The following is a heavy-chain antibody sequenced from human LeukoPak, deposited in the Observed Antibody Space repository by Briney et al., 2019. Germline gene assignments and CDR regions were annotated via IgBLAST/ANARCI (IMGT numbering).Heavy chain of an antibody. CDR1: GFTVSSNY. D-gene: IGHD3-22*01. Sequence: SGGPLRLSCAASGFTVSSNYMSWVRQAPGEGLEWVSSFYRGISTYYADSVKGRFTTSRDHSKNTVYLQMDSPRPEDTAVYYCARYYDSSGYTQGAFDIWGQGTMVTVS. CDR2: FYRGIST. V-gene: IGHV3-66*02. CDR3: ARYYDSSGYTQGAFDI. J-gene: IGHJ3*02.